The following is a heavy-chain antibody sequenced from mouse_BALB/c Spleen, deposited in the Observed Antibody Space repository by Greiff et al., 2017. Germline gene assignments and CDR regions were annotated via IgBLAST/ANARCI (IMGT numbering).Heavy chain of an antibody. Sequence: QVQLKESGAELVRPGSSVKISCKASGYAFSSYWMNWVKQRPGQGLEWIGQIYPGDGDTNYNGKFKGKATLTADKSSSTAYMQLSSLTSEDSAVYFCARTMITVGYYAMDYWGQGTSVTVSS. CDR2: IYPGDGDT. V-gene: IGHV1-80*01. J-gene: IGHJ4*01. CDR3: ARTMITVGYYAMDY. CDR1: GYAFSSYW. D-gene: IGHD2-4*01.